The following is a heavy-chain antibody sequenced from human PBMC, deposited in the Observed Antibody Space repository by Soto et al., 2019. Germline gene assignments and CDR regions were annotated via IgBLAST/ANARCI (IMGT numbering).Heavy chain of an antibody. D-gene: IGHD3-3*01. Sequence: QVQLVQSGAEVKKPGASLKVSCKASGYTFTDSHIHWVRQAPGQGLEWMGWINPDTGDRNYAQRFQGRLTLTRDTSITTAYMALTRLTSDDTAVYFCARAYDLVYDSWGQRTLVTVSS. V-gene: IGHV1-2*02. CDR2: INPDTGDR. CDR3: ARAYDLVYDS. CDR1: GYTFTDSH. J-gene: IGHJ4*02.